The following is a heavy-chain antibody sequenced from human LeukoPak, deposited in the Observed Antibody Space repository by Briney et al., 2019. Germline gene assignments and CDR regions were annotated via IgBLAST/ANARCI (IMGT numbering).Heavy chain of an antibody. CDR2: ISGSGGST. CDR1: GFTFSSYA. V-gene: IGHV3-23*01. D-gene: IGHD3-10*01. J-gene: IGHJ5*02. Sequence: GGSLRLSCAASGFTFSSYAMSWVRQAPGKGLEWVSAISGSGGSTYYADSVKGRFTISRDNSKNTLYLQMNSLRAEDTAVYYCARDVSEVRGAPQVGFDPWGQGTLVTVSS. CDR3: ARDVSEVRGAPQVGFDP.